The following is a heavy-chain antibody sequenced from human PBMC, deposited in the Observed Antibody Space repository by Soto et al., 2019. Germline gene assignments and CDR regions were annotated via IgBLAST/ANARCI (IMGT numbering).Heavy chain of an antibody. J-gene: IGHJ6*03. CDR1: GFTFSSYA. V-gene: IGHV3-23*01. Sequence: HPGGSLRLSCAASGFTFSSYAMSWVRQAPGKGLEWASAISGSGGSTYYADSVKGRFTISRDNSKNTLYLQMNSLRAEDTAVYYCAKIFPEQPGYYYYYYMDVWGKGTTVTVSS. CDR3: AKIFPEQPGYYYYYYMDV. D-gene: IGHD3-9*01. CDR2: ISGSGGST.